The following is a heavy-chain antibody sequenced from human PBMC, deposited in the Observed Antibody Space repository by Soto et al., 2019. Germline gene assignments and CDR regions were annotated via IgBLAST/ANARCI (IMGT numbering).Heavy chain of an antibody. J-gene: IGHJ5*02. V-gene: IGHV4-59*01. D-gene: IGHD3-22*01. CDR2: IYYSGST. Sequence: SETLSLTCTVSGCSISSYYWSWIRQPPGKGLEWIGYIYYSGSTNYNPSLKSRVTISVDTSKNQFSLKLSSVTAADTAVYYCARAKSPYYYDSSGHEYNWFDPWGQGTLVTVS. CDR1: GCSISSYY. CDR3: ARAKSPYYYDSSGHEYNWFDP.